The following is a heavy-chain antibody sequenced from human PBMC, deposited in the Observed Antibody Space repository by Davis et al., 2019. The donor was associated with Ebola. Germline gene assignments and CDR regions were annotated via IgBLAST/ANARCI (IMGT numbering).Heavy chain of an antibody. J-gene: IGHJ4*02. CDR2: ISAYIGNT. CDR1: GYTFTSHG. V-gene: IGHV1-18*01. Sequence: ASVTVSCKASGYTFTSHGISWVRQAPGQGLEWMGWISAYIGNTNYPQKLQGRVAMTTDTSTNTAYMELRSLRSDDTAVYYCARHSAIFGVLILYYFDYWGQGTLVTVSS. CDR3: ARHSAIFGVLILYYFDY. D-gene: IGHD3-3*01.